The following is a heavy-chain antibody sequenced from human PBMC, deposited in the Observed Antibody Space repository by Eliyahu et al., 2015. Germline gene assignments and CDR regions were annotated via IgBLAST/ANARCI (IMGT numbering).Heavy chain of an antibody. Sequence: QVQLVQSGAEVXKPGSSVTVSCKASGGTFSXYAXRWVRQAPGQGLEWMGRIIPIXGIANXXQKFQGRVTITADKSTSTAYMELSSLRSEDTAVYYCARDLMGRGESFDYWGQGTLVTVSS. CDR1: GGTFSXYA. V-gene: IGHV1-69*04. CDR3: ARDLMGRGESFDY. J-gene: IGHJ4*02. D-gene: IGHD3-16*01. CDR2: IIPIXGIA.